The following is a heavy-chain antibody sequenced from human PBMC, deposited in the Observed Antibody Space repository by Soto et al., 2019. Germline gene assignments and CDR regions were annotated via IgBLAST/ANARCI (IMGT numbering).Heavy chain of an antibody. CDR1: GFMFANYA. Sequence: EVQLLESGGGLVQPGGSLRLSCAASGFMFANYAMGWVRQAPGKGLEWVSAITGSGGGTYYADSVKGRFTVSRDNSKNTLYPQMHTLRAGDAAIFYCEKWKTHAIIPPAVGVIYYYIETHLGGQGTRVPV. CDR2: ITGSGGGT. D-gene: IGHD3-10*01. J-gene: IGHJ6*02. CDR3: EKWKTHAIIPPAVGVIYYYIETHL. V-gene: IGHV3-23*01.